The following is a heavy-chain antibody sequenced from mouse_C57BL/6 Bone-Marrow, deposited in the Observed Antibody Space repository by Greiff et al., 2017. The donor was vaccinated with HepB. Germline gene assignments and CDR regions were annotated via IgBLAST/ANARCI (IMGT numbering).Heavy chain of an antibody. J-gene: IGHJ3*01. CDR3: ARKGIYDGYYGFAY. V-gene: IGHV1-55*01. CDR1: GYTFTSYW. CDR2: IYPGSGST. Sequence: VKLQESGAELVKPGASVKMSCKASGYTFTSYWITWVKQRPGQGLEWIGDIYPGSGSTNYNEKFKSKATLTVDTSSSTAYMQLSSLTSEDSAVYYCARKGIYDGYYGFAYWGQGTLVTVSA. D-gene: IGHD2-3*01.